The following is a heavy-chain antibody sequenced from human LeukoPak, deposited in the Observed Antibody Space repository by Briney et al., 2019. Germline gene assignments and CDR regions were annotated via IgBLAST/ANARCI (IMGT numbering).Heavy chain of an antibody. Sequence: ASVKVSSEASGYTFTSYGISWVRQAPGQGLEWMGWISAYNGNTNYVQKLQGRVTMTTDTSTSTAYMELRSLRSDDTAVYYCARDPWYYYDSSGYYYYYGMDVWGQGTTVTVSS. CDR1: GYTFTSYG. D-gene: IGHD3-22*01. V-gene: IGHV1-18*01. CDR3: ARDPWYYYDSSGYYYYYGMDV. J-gene: IGHJ6*02. CDR2: ISAYNGNT.